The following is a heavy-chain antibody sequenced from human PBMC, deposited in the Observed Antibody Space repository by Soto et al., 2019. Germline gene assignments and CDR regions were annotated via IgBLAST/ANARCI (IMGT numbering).Heavy chain of an antibody. CDR2: ISSTSSSTYI. V-gene: IGHV3-21*01. Sequence: EVQLVESGGGLVKPGGSLRLSCAASGFTFSAYSMNWVRQAPGKGLEWVSSISSTSSSTYIFYADSVKGRFTISRDNAKNSLYLQMNSLRAEDTAVYYCARQGSSTKYYTMDVWVQGTTVTVSS. J-gene: IGHJ6*02. D-gene: IGHD2-2*01. CDR1: GFTFSAYS. CDR3: ARQGSSTKYYTMDV.